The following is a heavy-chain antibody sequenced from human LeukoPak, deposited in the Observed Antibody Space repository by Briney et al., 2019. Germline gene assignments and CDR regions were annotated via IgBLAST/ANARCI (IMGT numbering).Heavy chain of an antibody. CDR2: ISSSSSYI. J-gene: IGHJ6*02. CDR1: GFTFSSYS. Sequence: PGGSLRLSCAASGFTFSSYSMNWVRQAPGKGLEWVSSISSSSSYIYYADSVKGRFTISRDNAKNSLYLQMNSLRAEDTAVYYCARDREDVVVPAATYGMDVWGQGTTVTVSS. CDR3: ARDREDVVVPAATYGMDV. D-gene: IGHD2-2*01. V-gene: IGHV3-21*01.